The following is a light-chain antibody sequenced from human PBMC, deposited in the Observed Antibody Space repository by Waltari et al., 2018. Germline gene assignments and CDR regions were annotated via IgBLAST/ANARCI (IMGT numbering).Light chain of an antibody. CDR1: SSDVGSYNL. CDR3: CSYAGSSTFV. J-gene: IGLJ2*01. V-gene: IGLV2-23*02. CDR2: EVS. Sequence: QSALTQPASVSGSPGQSITISCTGTSSDVGSYNLVSWYQQHPGKAPKLMLYEVSKRPSGCSNRFSGSKSGNTASLTISGLQAEDEADYYCCSYAGSSTFVFGGGTKLTVL.